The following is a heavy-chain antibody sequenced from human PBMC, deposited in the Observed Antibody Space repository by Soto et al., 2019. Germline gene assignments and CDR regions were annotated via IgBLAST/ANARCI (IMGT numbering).Heavy chain of an antibody. V-gene: IGHV4-59*01. D-gene: IGHD6-6*01. CDR1: GGSISSYY. J-gene: IGHJ6*03. CDR2: IYYSGST. Sequence: SETLSLTCTVSGGSISSYYWSWIRQPPGKGLEWIGYIYYSGSTNYNPSLKGRVTISVDTSKNQFSLKLSSVTAADTAVYYCARTPLSRIAARRTPDSYYMDVWGKGTTVTVSS. CDR3: ARTPLSRIAARRTPDSYYMDV.